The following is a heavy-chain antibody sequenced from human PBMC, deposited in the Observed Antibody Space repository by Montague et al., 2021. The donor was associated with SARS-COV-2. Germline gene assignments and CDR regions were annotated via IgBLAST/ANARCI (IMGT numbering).Heavy chain of an antibody. CDR3: AREPSSRASWFDI. Sequence: SETLSLTCTVSGGSISSSHYYCTWIRQPPGKGLEWIGSIYFNGNSNYNPSLKSRASVSLDTSKNQFSLKLKSVAAADTAVYYCAREPSSRASWFDIWGQGTMVTVSS. V-gene: IGHV4-39*02. CDR1: GGSISSSHYY. J-gene: IGHJ5*02. CDR2: IYFNGNS.